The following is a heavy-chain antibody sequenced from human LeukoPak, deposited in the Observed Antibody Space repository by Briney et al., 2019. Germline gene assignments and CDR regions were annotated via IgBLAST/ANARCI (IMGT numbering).Heavy chain of an antibody. V-gene: IGHV4-59*01. J-gene: IGHJ4*02. CDR2: IYYSGST. CDR1: GGSNSSYY. D-gene: IGHD5-24*01. CDR3: ASGRDGYNYEI. Sequence: SETLSLTCTVSGGSNSSYYWSWIRQPPGKGLEWIGYIYYSGSTNYNPSLKSRVTISVDTSKNQSSLKLSSVTAADTAVYYCASGRDGYNYEIWGQGTLVTVSS.